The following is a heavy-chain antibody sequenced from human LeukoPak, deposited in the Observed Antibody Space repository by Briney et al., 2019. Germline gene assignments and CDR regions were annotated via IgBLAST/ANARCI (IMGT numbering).Heavy chain of an antibody. J-gene: IGHJ4*02. Sequence: PGGSLRLSCAASGFTFSSYSMNWVRQAPGKGLEWVSSISSSSYYIYYADSVKGRFTISRDNSKNTVYLQMNSLRAEDTAVYYCAGDKTTSGWYEIDYWGQGALVTVSS. CDR2: ISSSSYYI. CDR1: GFTFSSYS. D-gene: IGHD6-19*01. CDR3: AGDKTTSGWYEIDY. V-gene: IGHV3-21*04.